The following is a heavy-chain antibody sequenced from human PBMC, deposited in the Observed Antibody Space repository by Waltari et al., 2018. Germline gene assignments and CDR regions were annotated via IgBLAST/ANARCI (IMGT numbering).Heavy chain of an antibody. D-gene: IGHD3-10*01. J-gene: IGHJ6*02. CDR3: ASPGLLWFGELLKYYYYYGMDV. CDR1: GGTFSSYA. Sequence: QVQLVQSGAEVKKPGSSVKVSCKASGGTFSSYAISWVRQAPGQGLEWLGGIIPIFGTANYAQKFQGRVTITADESTSTAYMELSSLRSEDTAVYYCASPGLLWFGELLKYYYYYGMDVWGQGTTVTVSS. V-gene: IGHV1-69*01. CDR2: IIPIFGTA.